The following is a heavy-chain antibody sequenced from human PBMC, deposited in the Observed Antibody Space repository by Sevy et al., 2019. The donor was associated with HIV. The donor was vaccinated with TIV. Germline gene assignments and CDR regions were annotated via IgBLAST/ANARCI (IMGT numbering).Heavy chain of an antibody. D-gene: IGHD3-10*01. V-gene: IGHV3-30*03. Sequence: GGSLRLSCVGSGFTFRNFGVHWLRQAPGKGLEWLSVVSYDGSSKYYVDSVKGRFIVSRDNSKNTLYLQMNSLRTEDTAVYYCARGGSGDYYYYGVDVWGQRTTVTVSS. CDR3: ARGGSGDYYYYGVDV. J-gene: IGHJ6*02. CDR2: VSYDGSSK. CDR1: GFTFRNFG.